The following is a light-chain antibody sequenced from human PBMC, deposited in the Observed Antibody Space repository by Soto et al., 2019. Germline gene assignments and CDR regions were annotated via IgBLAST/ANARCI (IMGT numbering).Light chain of an antibody. CDR1: SSDVGGYNY. J-gene: IGLJ1*01. CDR2: DVS. CDR3: SSYTSSSNYV. V-gene: IGLV2-14*01. Sequence: QSALTQPASVSGSPGQSITISCTGTSSDVGGYNYVSWYQPHPGKAPKLMIYDVSDRPSGVSNRFTGSKSGNTASLTISGLQAEDEADYYCSSYTSSSNYVFGTGTELTV.